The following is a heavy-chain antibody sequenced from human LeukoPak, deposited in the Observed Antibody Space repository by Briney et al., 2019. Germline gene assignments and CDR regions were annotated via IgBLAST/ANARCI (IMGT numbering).Heavy chain of an antibody. CDR2: FDPEDGET. CDR3: ASATYYYYYMDV. J-gene: IGHJ6*03. CDR1: GYTFTGYY. V-gene: IGHV1-24*01. Sequence: ASVKVSCKASGYTFTGYYMHWVRQAPGQGLEWMGGFDPEDGETIYAQKFQGRVTMTEDTSTDTAYMELSSLRSEDTAVYYCASATYYYYYMDVWGKGTTVTVSS. D-gene: IGHD2-15*01.